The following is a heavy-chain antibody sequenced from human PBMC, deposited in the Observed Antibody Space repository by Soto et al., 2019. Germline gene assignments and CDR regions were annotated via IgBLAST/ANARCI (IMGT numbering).Heavy chain of an antibody. CDR1: GYTFAGCY. CDR2: INPSGGST. CDR3: ASSNIAAAPYGMDV. Sequence: ASVKVSCKASGYTFAGCYRHWVRQAPGQGLEWMGIINPSGGSTSYAQKFQGRVTITRDTSASTAYMELSSLRSEDTAVYYCASSNIAAAPYGMDVWGQGTTVTVSS. J-gene: IGHJ6*02. V-gene: IGHV1-46*01. D-gene: IGHD6-13*01.